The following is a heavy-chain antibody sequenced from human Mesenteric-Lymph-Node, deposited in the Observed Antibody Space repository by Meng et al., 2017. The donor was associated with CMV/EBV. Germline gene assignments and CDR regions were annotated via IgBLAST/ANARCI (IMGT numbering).Heavy chain of an antibody. V-gene: IGHV5-51*01. Sequence: GESLKISCQVSGNRFSNYWIGWVRQMPGKGLEWMAIIYPDDSDTVYNPSLQGRVTISADKSISTAYLQWSSLKASDTAMYYCVRREYFDTESGNWGQGTLVTVSS. CDR1: GNRFSNYW. CDR2: IYPDDSDT. CDR3: VRREYFDTESGN. D-gene: IGHD3-22*01. J-gene: IGHJ4*02.